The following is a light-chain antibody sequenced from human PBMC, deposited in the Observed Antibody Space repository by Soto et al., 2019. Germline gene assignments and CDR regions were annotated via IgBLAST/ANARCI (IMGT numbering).Light chain of an antibody. CDR3: QSYDSRLSGLYV. Sequence: QSVLTQPPSVSGAPGQRVTISCTGSSSNIGAGYDVHWYQLLPGAAPKLLIYGDINRPSGVPDRFSGSKSGTSASLAITGLQAEDEGDYYCQSYDSRLSGLYVFGSGTKLPVL. V-gene: IGLV1-40*01. J-gene: IGLJ1*01. CDR2: GDI. CDR1: SSNIGAGYD.